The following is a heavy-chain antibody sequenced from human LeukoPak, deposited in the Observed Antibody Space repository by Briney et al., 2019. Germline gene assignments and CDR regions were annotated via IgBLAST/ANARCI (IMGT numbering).Heavy chain of an antibody. CDR3: AREDYYDSSGYYYENWFDP. J-gene: IGHJ5*02. CDR1: GGSISSGSYY. CDR2: IYTSGST. Sequence: SQTLSLTCTVSGGSISSGSYYWSWIRQPAGKGLEWIGRIYTSGSTNYNPSLKSRVTISVDTSKNQFSLKLSSVTAADTAVYYCAREDYYDSSGYYYENWFDPWGQGTLVTVSS. V-gene: IGHV4-61*02. D-gene: IGHD3-22*01.